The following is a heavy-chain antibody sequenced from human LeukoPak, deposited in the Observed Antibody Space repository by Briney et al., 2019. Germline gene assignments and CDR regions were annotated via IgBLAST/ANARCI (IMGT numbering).Heavy chain of an antibody. CDR1: RYTFTNYA. V-gene: IGHV1-3*01. D-gene: IGHD6-13*01. CDR3: ARDKTSTWYGAIDF. CDR2: DNAGHGET. Sequence: ASVKVSCKASRYTFTNYAIHWVGQAPGQRLEGMGWDNAGHGETRHATKFQGRVTLSRDTSASTAYMELSSLTSADTAVYYCARDKTSTWYGAIDFWGQGALVTVSS. J-gene: IGHJ4*02.